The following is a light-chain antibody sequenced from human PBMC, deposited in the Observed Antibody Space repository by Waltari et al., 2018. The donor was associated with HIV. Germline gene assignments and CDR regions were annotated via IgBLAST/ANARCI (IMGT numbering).Light chain of an antibody. CDR2: KNQ. J-gene: IGLJ2*01. CDR3: QSYDTSLSAWV. CDR1: SSNIGAGYD. V-gene: IGLV1-40*03. Sequence: QSVLTQPPSISGAPGQRITVSCSGTSSNIGAGYDVHWYQQLPGTAPKLLLYKNQNRPSGVPDRFSGSKSDAAASLAITGLQAADEGDYFCQSYDTSLSAWVFGGGTRLTVL.